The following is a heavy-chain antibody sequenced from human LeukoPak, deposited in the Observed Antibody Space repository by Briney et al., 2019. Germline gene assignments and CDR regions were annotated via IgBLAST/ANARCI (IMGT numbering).Heavy chain of an antibody. CDR2: ISGSGGST. D-gene: IGHD3-10*01. V-gene: IGHV3-23*01. CDR3: AKDLLAGLLWFGELFVF. CDR1: GSTFSSYA. Sequence: GGSLRLSCAASGSTFSSYAMSWVRQAPGKGLEWVSAISGSGGSTYYADSVKGRFTISRDNSKNTLYLQMNSLRAEDTAVYYCAKDLLAGLLWFGELFVFWGQGTLVTVSS. J-gene: IGHJ4*02.